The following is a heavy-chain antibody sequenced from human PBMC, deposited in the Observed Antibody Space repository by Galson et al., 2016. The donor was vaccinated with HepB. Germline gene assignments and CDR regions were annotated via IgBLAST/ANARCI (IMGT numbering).Heavy chain of an antibody. V-gene: IGHV4-61*01. J-gene: IGHJ5*02. D-gene: IGHD3-10*01. CDR2: FYYSGST. CDR1: GGSVSSGSYS. Sequence: SETLSLTCTVSGGSVSSGSYSWSWLRQPPGKGLQWIGYFYYSGSTNYNPSLKSRVTISVDTSKNQFSLKLSSVTAADTAVYYCAKVGWFGELSWVNWFDPWGQGILVTVSS. CDR3: AKVGWFGELSWVNWFDP.